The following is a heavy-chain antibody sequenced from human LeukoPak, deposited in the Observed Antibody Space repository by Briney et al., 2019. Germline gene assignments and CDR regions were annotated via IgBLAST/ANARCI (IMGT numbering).Heavy chain of an antibody. Sequence: ASVKVSCKASGYTFTSYAMHWVRQAPGQRLEWMGWINAGNGNTKYSQKFQGRVTITRDTSASTAYMELSSLGSEDTAVYYCARLGPGDFHYYFDYWGQGTLVTVSS. CDR2: INAGNGNT. D-gene: IGHD1-26*01. CDR3: ARLGPGDFHYYFDY. V-gene: IGHV1-3*01. J-gene: IGHJ4*02. CDR1: GYTFTSYA.